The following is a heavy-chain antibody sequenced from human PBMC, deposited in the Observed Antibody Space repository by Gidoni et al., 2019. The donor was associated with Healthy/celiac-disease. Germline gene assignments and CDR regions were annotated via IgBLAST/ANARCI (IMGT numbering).Heavy chain of an antibody. J-gene: IGHJ4*02. CDR2: IYSGGST. CDR1: GFTVSSNY. D-gene: IGHD3-22*01. CDR3: ARTTYYYDSSGFAYFDY. Sequence: EVQLVESGGGLIQPGGSLRLSCAASGFTVSSNYMRWVRQAPGKGLAVVSVIYSGGSTYYADSVKGRFTMSRDNSKNTLYLQMNSLRAEDTAVYYCARTTYYYDSSGFAYFDYWGQGTLVTVSS. V-gene: IGHV3-53*01.